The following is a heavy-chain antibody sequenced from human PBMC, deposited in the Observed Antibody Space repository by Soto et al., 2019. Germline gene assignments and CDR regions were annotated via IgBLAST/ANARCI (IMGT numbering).Heavy chain of an antibody. V-gene: IGHV4-61*01. D-gene: IGHD3-16*01. Sequence: PSETLSLSCAVSGDSVSNESYYWSWIRQPPGKGLEWIGYIYYGGTTNYNSYLKSRLTLSVDMSKNQFSLKLTSVTAADTAVYFCARSQRGRTAFTFDYWGQGALGTVSS. CDR1: GDSVSNESYY. CDR2: IYYGGTT. J-gene: IGHJ4*02. CDR3: ARSQRGRTAFTFDY.